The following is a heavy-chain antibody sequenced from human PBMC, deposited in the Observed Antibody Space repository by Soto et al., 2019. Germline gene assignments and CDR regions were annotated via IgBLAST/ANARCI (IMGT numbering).Heavy chain of an antibody. CDR1: GSTFTYYA. CDR2: INTGNGNT. Sequence: GASVRVDCKSSGSTFTYYAVHWVRQAPGQRLEWMGWINTGNGNTKYSQKFQGRLTITRDTSATTLYMELSSLRSEDTTVYYRVKLSAIPVWGQGTLLTVSS. CDR3: VKLSAIPV. D-gene: IGHD2-21*02. J-gene: IGHJ4*02. V-gene: IGHV1-3*04.